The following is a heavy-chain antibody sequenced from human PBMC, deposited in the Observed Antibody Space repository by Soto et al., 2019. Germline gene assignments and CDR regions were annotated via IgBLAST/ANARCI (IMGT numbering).Heavy chain of an antibody. J-gene: IGHJ6*02. CDR2: ISYDGSNK. D-gene: IGHD3-3*01. Sequence: VQLVESGGGVVQPGRSLRLSCAASGFTFSSYGMHWVRQAPGKGLEWVTVISYDGSNKYYADSVKGRFTISRDNSKNTLYLQMNSLRAEDTAVYYCAKGKYDFWSGSKLYGMDVWGQGTTVTVSS. CDR3: AKGKYDFWSGSKLYGMDV. V-gene: IGHV3-30*18. CDR1: GFTFSSYG.